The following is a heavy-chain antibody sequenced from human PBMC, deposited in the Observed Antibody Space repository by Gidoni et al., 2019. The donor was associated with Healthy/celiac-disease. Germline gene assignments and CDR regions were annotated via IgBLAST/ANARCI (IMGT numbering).Heavy chain of an antibody. Sequence: EVQLLASGGGLVQPGGSLRLSCAASGFTFSSYAMSWVRQAPGKGLEWVSAISGSGGSTYYADSVKGRFTISRDNSKNTLYLQMNSLRAEDTAVYYCAKLGYYDSSGSVGGFDYWGQGTLVTVSS. D-gene: IGHD3-22*01. CDR2: ISGSGGST. CDR3: AKLGYYDSSGSVGGFDY. V-gene: IGHV3-23*01. J-gene: IGHJ4*02. CDR1: GFTFSSYA.